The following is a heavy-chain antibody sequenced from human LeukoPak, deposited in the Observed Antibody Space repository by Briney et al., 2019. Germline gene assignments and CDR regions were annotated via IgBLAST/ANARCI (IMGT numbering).Heavy chain of an antibody. D-gene: IGHD1-20*01. CDR2: IKQDISEK. J-gene: IGHJ5*02. V-gene: IGHV3-7*01. CDR3: ARLLVYNSGGEAFDP. Sequence: PGGSLRLSCAASGFTFSRYWMNWIRKAPGTGLERVANIKQDISEKYYVDSVKGRFTISRDNATNSLYLQMNSLRAEDTAVYYCARLLVYNSGGEAFDPWGQGTLVTVSS. CDR1: GFTFSRYW.